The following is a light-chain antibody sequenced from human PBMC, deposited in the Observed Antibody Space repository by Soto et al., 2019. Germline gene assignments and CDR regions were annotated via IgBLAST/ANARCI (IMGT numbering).Light chain of an antibody. CDR1: QSVSSSY. Sequence: EIVLTQSPGTLSLSPGERATLSCRASQSVSSSYLAWYQQKPGQAPRLLIYGASSRATGIPDRFSGSGSGTDFTLPISRLEPEDFAVYYCQQYGSSPRDTFGQGTKLEIK. V-gene: IGKV3-20*01. J-gene: IGKJ2*01. CDR2: GAS. CDR3: QQYGSSPRDT.